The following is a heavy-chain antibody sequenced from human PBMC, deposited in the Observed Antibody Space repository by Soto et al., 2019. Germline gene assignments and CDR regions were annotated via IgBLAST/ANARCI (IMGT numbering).Heavy chain of an antibody. Sequence: QLQLQESGPGLVKPSETLSLTCTVSGGSISTIPSNNYWGWIRQSPGRGLEWIGSIYKSGRTYYRPSLNSRVTISVDTSKNQFSLRLTSVTAADTAVYYCARAPDSWGQGTLVTVSS. CDR1: GGSISTIPSNNY. CDR3: ARAPDS. J-gene: IGHJ4*02. CDR2: IYKSGRT. V-gene: IGHV4-39*01.